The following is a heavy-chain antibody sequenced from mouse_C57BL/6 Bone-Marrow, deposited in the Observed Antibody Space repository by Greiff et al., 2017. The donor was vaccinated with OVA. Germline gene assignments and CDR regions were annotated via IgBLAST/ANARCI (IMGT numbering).Heavy chain of an antibody. J-gene: IGHJ1*03. CDR1: GYTFTDYE. V-gene: IGHV1-15*01. D-gene: IGHD1-1*01. CDR2: IDPETGGT. Sequence: LVESGAELVRPGASVTLSCKASGYTFTDYEMHWVKQTPVHGLEWIGAIDPETGGTAYNQKFKGKAILTADKSSSTAYMELRSLTSEDSAVYYGTRGGSSYWWYFDVWGTGTTVTVSS. CDR3: TRGGSSYWWYFDV.